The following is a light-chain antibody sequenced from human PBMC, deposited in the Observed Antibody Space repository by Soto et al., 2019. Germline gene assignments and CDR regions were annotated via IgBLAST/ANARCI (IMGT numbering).Light chain of an antibody. Sequence: DIQMTQSPSTLSASVGARVPITCRASQSIGISLAWYQQKSGKAPKVLIYAASSLESGVPLRFSGNGSGTEFTLTISSLQPDDFATYFCQQYSRNSFFGGGTKVDIK. CDR3: QQYSRNSF. V-gene: IGKV1-5*01. CDR1: QSIGIS. CDR2: AAS. J-gene: IGKJ4*01.